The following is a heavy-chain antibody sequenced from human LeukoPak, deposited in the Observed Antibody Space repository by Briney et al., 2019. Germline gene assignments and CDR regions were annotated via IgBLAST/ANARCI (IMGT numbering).Heavy chain of an antibody. Sequence: GSMRLSCAASGFTFDDYAMHWVRQAPGKGLGWVSLISGDAYSTYYADSVKGRFPISRNNSKSCLYLQMNSLGPEDTALYYCAKDGGWALDWGHGSLVTVSS. V-gene: IGHV3-43*02. CDR2: ISGDAYST. CDR1: GFTFDDYA. CDR3: AKDGGWALD. D-gene: IGHD1-26*01. J-gene: IGHJ4*01.